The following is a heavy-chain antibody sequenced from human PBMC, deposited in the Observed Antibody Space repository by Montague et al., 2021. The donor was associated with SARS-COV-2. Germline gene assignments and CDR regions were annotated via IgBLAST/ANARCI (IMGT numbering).Heavy chain of an antibody. Sequence: SETLSLTCTVSGGSISSYYWSWIRQPPGKGLEWIGTIYFSGTTNYSPSFRSRVTISSDTSRNQFSLKPSSVTVVDTAVYYCAREGFCRDGNCDEYIWFDPWGQGTLVTVSS. CDR1: GGSISSYY. J-gene: IGHJ5*02. D-gene: IGHD2-15*01. CDR2: IYFSGTT. V-gene: IGHV4-59*01. CDR3: AREGFCRDGNCDEYIWFDP.